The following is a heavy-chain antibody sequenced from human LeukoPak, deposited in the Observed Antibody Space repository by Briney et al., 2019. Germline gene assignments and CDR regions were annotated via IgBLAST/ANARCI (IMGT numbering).Heavy chain of an antibody. CDR2: ISSGSTYI. V-gene: IGHV3-21*01. D-gene: IGHD6-13*01. CDR3: ARRVASANDAFDI. J-gene: IGHJ3*02. Sequence: PGGSLRLSCAASGFTFSSYSMNWVRQAPGKGLEWVSSISSGSTYIYSADSVKGRFTISRDNAKNSLYLQMSSLSPDDTAVYYCARRVASANDAFDIWGQGTMVTVSS. CDR1: GFTFSSYS.